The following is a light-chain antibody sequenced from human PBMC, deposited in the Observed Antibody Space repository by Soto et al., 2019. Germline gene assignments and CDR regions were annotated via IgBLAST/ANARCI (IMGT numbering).Light chain of an antibody. V-gene: IGKV3-20*01. J-gene: IGKJ1*01. CDR3: QQFGSSPRT. CDR1: QGVGST. Sequence: EIVMTQSPATLSVSPGERVTLSCRASQGVGSTLAWYRQQPGQAPRLLIYDASNRPTGIPDRFSGSGSGTDFTLTISRLEPEDFAVYYCQQFGSSPRTFGQGTKVDI. CDR2: DAS.